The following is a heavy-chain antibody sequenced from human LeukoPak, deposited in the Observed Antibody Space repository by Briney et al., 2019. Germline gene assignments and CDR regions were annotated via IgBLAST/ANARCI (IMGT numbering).Heavy chain of an antibody. Sequence: SETLSLTCTVSGGSISSSNSSWGWIRQPPGRGLEWIGNIYHSGNTYYNPSLKSRVTISVDTSKNQFSLNLNSVTAADTAVYYCARRVQGVILAAHFDYWGQGTLVLVSS. V-gene: IGHV4-39*01. D-gene: IGHD2-2*01. J-gene: IGHJ4*02. CDR2: IYHSGNT. CDR3: ARRVQGVILAAHFDY. CDR1: GGSISSSNSS.